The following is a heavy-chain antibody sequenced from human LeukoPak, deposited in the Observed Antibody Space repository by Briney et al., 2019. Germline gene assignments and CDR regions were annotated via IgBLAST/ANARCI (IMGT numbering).Heavy chain of an antibody. CDR1: GFTFSSYW. D-gene: IGHD4-23*01. V-gene: IGHV3-74*01. CDR3: ARVSTFGGNSEGHFDY. Sequence: GGSLRLSCAASGFTFSSYWMHGVRQAPGKGLVWVSRINRDGRSTSYADSVKGRFTISRDNAKNTLYLQMNNLRAEDTAVYYCARVSTFGGNSEGHFDYWGQGTLVTVSS. CDR2: INRDGRST. J-gene: IGHJ4*02.